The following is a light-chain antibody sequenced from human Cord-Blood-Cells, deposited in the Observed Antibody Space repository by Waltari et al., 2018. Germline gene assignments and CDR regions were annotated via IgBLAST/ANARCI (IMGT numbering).Light chain of an antibody. CDR2: EGS. CDR1: SRDVGRYTL. Sequence: QSALTQPDSVSGSPGQALTISCPGTSRDVGRYTLSSWYQQHPGNAPKLMIYEGSKRPSGVSNRFSGSKSGNTASLTISGLQAEDEADYYCCSYAGSSTYVFGTGTKVTVL. CDR3: CSYAGSSTYV. J-gene: IGLJ1*01. V-gene: IGLV2-23*01.